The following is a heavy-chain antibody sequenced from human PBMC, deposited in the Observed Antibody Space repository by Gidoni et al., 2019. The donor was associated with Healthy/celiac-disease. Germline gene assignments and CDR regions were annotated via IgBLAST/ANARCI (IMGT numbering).Heavy chain of an antibody. CDR2: IYPGDSDT. V-gene: IGHV5-51*01. CDR3: ARRRIAANQVGWFDP. J-gene: IGHJ5*02. Sequence: EVQLVQSGAEVKKPGASLKIYCQGSGYSFTRYWIGWVRQMPGKGLEWMVIIYPGDSDTRYSPSFQGQVTISADKSISTAYLQWSSLKASDTAMYYCARRRIAANQVGWFDPWGHGTLVTVSS. D-gene: IGHD6-13*01. CDR1: GYSFTRYW.